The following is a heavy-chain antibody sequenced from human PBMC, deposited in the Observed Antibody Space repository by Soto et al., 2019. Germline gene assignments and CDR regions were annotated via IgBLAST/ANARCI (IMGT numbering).Heavy chain of an antibody. CDR1: GFTFSSYA. J-gene: IGHJ6*02. CDR3: ARVTIFGVVFYGMDL. V-gene: IGHV3-30-3*01. CDR2: ISYDGSNK. D-gene: IGHD3-3*01. Sequence: QVQLVESGGGVVQPGRSLRLSCAASGFTFSSYAMHWVRQAPGKGLEWVAVISYDGSNKYYADSVKGRFTISRDNSKNTLDPQMNCLRAEDTSVYYCARVTIFGVVFYGMDLWGHGTTVTVSS.